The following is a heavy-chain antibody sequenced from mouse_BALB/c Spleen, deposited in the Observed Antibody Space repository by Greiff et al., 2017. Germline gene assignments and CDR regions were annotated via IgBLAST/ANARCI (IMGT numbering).Heavy chain of an antibody. CDR2: IYPSDSYT. CDR3: TRSLYDYEGDYAMDY. J-gene: IGHJ4*01. CDR1: GYTFTSYW. D-gene: IGHD2-4*01. V-gene: IGHV1-69*02. Sequence: QVQLQQSGAELVRPGASVKLSCKASGYTFTSYWINWVKQRPGQGLEWIGNIYPSDSYTNYNQKFKDKATLTVDKSSSTAYMQLSSPTSEDSAVYYCTRSLYDYEGDYAMDYWGQGTSVTVSS.